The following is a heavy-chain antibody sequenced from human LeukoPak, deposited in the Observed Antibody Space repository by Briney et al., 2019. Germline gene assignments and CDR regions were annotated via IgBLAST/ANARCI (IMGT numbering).Heavy chain of an antibody. V-gene: IGHV1-2*02. J-gene: IGHJ4*02. CDR3: ASEASGSYYGYFDY. CDR1: GYTFTGYY. Sequence: ASVKVSCKASGYTFTGYYMHWVRQAPGQGLEWMGWINPNSGATNYAQKFQGRVTMTRDTSISTAYMELSRLRSDDTAVYYCASEASGSYYGYFDYWGQGTLVTVSS. CDR2: INPNSGAT. D-gene: IGHD1-26*01.